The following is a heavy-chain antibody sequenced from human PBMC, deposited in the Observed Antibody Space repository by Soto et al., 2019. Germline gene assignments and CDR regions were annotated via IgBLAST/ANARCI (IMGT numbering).Heavy chain of an antibody. Sequence: QVQLVQSGAAVKKPGASVKVSCKASGYTFTSYGFSWVRQAPGQGLEWMGWISAYNGNTNYAQKLQGRVTMTTDTSTSTAYMELRSPRSDDTAVYYCASYHLNSYYYGMDVWGQGTTVTVSS. CDR3: ASYHLNSYYYGMDV. J-gene: IGHJ6*02. V-gene: IGHV1-18*01. CDR1: GYTFTSYG. CDR2: ISAYNGNT.